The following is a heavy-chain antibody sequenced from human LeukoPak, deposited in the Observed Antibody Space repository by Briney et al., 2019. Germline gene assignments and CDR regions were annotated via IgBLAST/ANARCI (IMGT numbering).Heavy chain of an antibody. CDR3: ARRDTTYFDY. CDR1: AYKFSNYW. V-gene: IGHV5-51*07. CDR2: IYPDDSDT. Sequence: GESLKISCKGAAYKFSNYWIAWLHQMPGEDLEWMGIIYPDDSDTRYSPSFQGQVTISADKSISTAYLQWTSLKASDTAIYYCARRDTTYFDYWGQGSLVTVSS. J-gene: IGHJ4*02. D-gene: IGHD1-1*01.